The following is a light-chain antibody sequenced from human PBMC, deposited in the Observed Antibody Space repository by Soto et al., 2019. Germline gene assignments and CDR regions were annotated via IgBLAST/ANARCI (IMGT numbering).Light chain of an antibody. Sequence: QSVLTQPPSVSGAPGQRVTISCTGSSSNIGAGYDVHWYQQLPGTAPKLLIYGNTNRPSGVPDRFSGSKSGTSASLAITGLQAEDEADYYCQSYDRSLGTSNWVFGGGTKLTVL. CDR2: GNT. V-gene: IGLV1-40*01. CDR1: SSNIGAGYD. CDR3: QSYDRSLGTSNWV. J-gene: IGLJ3*02.